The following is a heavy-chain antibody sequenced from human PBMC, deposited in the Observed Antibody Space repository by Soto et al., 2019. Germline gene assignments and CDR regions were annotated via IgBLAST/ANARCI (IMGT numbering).Heavy chain of an antibody. J-gene: IGHJ4*02. CDR1: GFTFSSYA. CDR3: AKDGYYQSY. CDR2: ISGSGGST. V-gene: IGHV3-23*01. Sequence: EGQLLESGGGLVQPGGSLRLSCAASGFTFSSYAMSWVRQAPGKGLEWVSAISGSGGSTYYADSVKCRFTISRDNSKNTLYLQMNRLRDEDMAVYYCAKDGYYQSYWGQGTLVNVSS. D-gene: IGHD2-2*01.